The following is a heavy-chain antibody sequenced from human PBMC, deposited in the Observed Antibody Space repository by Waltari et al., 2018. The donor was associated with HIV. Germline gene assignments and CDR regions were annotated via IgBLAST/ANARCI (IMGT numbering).Heavy chain of an antibody. J-gene: IGHJ5*02. V-gene: IGHV3-53*01. Sequence: EVLLAESGGGLIQPGGSLGLSCTASNFTISAKHVTWIRQAPGGSVELVSVIYPDDTTHYADSVSGRFTISRAKSRTKVFLLMNSLFVDDTATYFCATGVRYYGPWGQGTRVTVSS. CDR1: NFTISAKH. D-gene: IGHD3-22*01. CDR2: IYPDDTT. CDR3: ATGVRYYGP.